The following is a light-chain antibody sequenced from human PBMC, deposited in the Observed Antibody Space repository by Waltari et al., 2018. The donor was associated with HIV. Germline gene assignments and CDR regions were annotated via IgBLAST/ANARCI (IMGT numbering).Light chain of an antibody. Sequence: SYELTQSPSVSVSPGQTASITCSGDKLGDPYASWYQQKPGQSPVLVIYQSSKRPSEIPERFSGSNSGDTATLTISGTQAVDEADYYCQAWDSSSAVVFGGGTKLTVL. CDR3: QAWDSSSAVV. CDR1: KLGDPY. V-gene: IGLV3-1*01. CDR2: QSS. J-gene: IGLJ2*01.